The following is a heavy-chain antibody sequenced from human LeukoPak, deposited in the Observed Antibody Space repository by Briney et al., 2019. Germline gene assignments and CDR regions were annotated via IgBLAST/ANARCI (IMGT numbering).Heavy chain of an antibody. CDR3: ARRAALGMRYFDS. D-gene: IGHD3-16*01. Sequence: GESLKISCKASGDTFTGYWVGWVRQMPGKGLEWMAIIYPGDSDIKYSPSFQGHVTISADKSITTAYLQWNSLKASDTAMYYCARRAALGMRYFDSWGQGVLLTVSS. CDR1: GDTFTGYW. V-gene: IGHV5-51*01. J-gene: IGHJ4*02. CDR2: IYPGDSDI.